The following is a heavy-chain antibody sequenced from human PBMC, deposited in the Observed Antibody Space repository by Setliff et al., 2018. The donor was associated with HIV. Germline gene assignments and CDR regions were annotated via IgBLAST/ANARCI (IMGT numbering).Heavy chain of an antibody. CDR3: ATMGRRGWFIDY. D-gene: IGHD6-19*01. CDR2: IYARGGT. J-gene: IGHJ4*02. Sequence: SETLSLTCSVSGGSISSYYWSWIRQPAGKGLEWIGRIYARGGTNYNPSLESRVTMSLDTSKNQFSLKLSSVTAADTAVYYCATMGRRGWFIDYWGQGTLVTVSS. V-gene: IGHV4-4*07. CDR1: GGSISSYY.